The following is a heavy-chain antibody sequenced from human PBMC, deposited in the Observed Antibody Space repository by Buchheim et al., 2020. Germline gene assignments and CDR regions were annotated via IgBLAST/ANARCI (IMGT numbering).Heavy chain of an antibody. Sequence: EVRLLESGGGLVQPGGSLRLSCAASGFTFSNYPMSWVRQAPGAGLEWVSSISAGGGSTYYAESVKGRFTISRDNSKNTLYLQMNSLRADDTAVYYCAKGRTRVDDLWGRGTL. CDR2: ISAGGGST. V-gene: IGHV3-23*01. J-gene: IGHJ2*01. D-gene: IGHD1-14*01. CDR3: AKGRTRVDDL. CDR1: GFTFSNYP.